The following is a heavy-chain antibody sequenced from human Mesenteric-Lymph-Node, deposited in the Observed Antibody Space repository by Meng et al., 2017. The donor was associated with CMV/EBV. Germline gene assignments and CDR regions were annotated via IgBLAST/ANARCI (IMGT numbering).Heavy chain of an antibody. CDR1: GFTFSRHG. V-gene: IGHV3-30*02. J-gene: IGHJ4*02. D-gene: IGHD5-18*01. CDR3: AKDRDIHGYYPLGDLDY. Sequence: GGSLRLSCAASGFTFSRHGMHWVRQAPGKGLEWVAFIRYDGSNKYYSDSVKGRFTIYRDDSKNTLFLQMNSLRGDETAVYYCAKDRDIHGYYPLGDLDYWGQGTLVTVSS. CDR2: IRYDGSNK.